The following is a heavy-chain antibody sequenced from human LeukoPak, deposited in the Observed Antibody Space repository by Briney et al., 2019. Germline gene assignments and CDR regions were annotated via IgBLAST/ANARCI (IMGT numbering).Heavy chain of an antibody. CDR1: GFTFSSYA. CDR2: ISSNGGST. CDR3: ARDFRGQYDY. V-gene: IGHV3-64*01. J-gene: IGHJ4*02. Sequence: GGSLRLSCAASGFTFSSYAMHRVRQAPGKGLEHVSAISSNGGSTYYANSVKGRFTISRDNSKNTLYLQMGSLRAEDMAVYYCARDFRGQYDYWGQGTLVTVSS. D-gene: IGHD4-11*01.